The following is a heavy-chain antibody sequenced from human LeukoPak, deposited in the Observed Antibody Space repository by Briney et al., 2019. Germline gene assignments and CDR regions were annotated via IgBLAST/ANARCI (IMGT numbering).Heavy chain of an antibody. V-gene: IGHV3-15*01. CDR1: GFTFSNAW. J-gene: IGHJ4*02. Sequence: GGTLRLSCTAYGFTFSNAWMSWVRQAPGKGLEWVGRIKSKTDGGTTDYAAPVKGRFTISRDDSKNTLYLQMDSLKTEDTAVYYCTTSDVDYYDSSGYQVLKTYYFDYWGQGTLVTVSS. CDR3: TTSDVDYYDSSGYQVLKTYYFDY. CDR2: IKSKTDGGTT. D-gene: IGHD3-22*01.